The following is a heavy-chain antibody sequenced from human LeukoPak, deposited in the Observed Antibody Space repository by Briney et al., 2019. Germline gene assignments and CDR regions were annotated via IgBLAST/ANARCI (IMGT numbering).Heavy chain of an antibody. D-gene: IGHD3-3*01. CDR2: IYYSGST. J-gene: IGHJ4*02. CDR3: ARSPRPLYLYYFDY. Sequence: SQTLSPTCTVSGGSISSGDYYWSWIRQPPGKGLEWIGYIYYSGSTYYNPSLKSRVTISVDTSKNQFSLKLSSVTAADTAVYYCARSPRPLYLYYFDYWGQGTLVTVSS. V-gene: IGHV4-30-4*08. CDR1: GGSISSGDYY.